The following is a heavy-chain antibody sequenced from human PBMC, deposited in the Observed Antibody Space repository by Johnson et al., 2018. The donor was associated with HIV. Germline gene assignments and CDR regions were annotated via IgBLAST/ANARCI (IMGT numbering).Heavy chain of an antibody. D-gene: IGHD3-16*01. CDR2: ISYDGTDQ. Sequence: QVQLVESGGGVVQPERSLRLSCSASAFTFSRHAMHWVRQAPGKGMDWVAFISYDGTDQYYADSVKGRFNISRDNSKNALYLQMNSLRSEDTAVYYCAKPPSMGADAFDIWGQGTVVTVSS. J-gene: IGHJ3*02. CDR1: AFTFSRHA. CDR3: AKPPSMGADAFDI. V-gene: IGHV3-30*18.